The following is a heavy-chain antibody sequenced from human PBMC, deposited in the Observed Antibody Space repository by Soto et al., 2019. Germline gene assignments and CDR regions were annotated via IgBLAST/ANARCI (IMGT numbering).Heavy chain of an antibody. CDR2: ISATGGST. CDR3: GKSWGDTWLQSAFDF. D-gene: IGHD5-12*01. V-gene: IGHV3-23*01. Sequence: EVHLLESGGGLVQPGGSLRLSCAASGFTFSTYSMSWVRQAPGKGLEWVSGISATGGSTYYAGSVRGRFTISRDNSENTLYLHMNSLRDADTAVYYCGKSWGDTWLQSAFDFWGQGTMVTVSS. CDR1: GFTFSTYS. J-gene: IGHJ3*01.